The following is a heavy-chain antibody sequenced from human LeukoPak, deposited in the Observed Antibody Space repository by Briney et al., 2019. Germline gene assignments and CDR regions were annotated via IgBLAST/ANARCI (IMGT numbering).Heavy chain of an antibody. D-gene: IGHD2-15*01. CDR2: IYYSGST. V-gene: IGHV4-39*01. CDR1: GGSISSSSYY. Sequence: SETLSLTCTVSGGSISSSSYYWGWIRQPPGKGREWIGSIYYSGSTYYNPSLKSRVTISVDTSKNQFSLKLSSVTAADTAVYYCARHSGYCSGGSCYPNWFDPWGQGTLVTVSS. J-gene: IGHJ5*02. CDR3: ARHSGYCSGGSCYPNWFDP.